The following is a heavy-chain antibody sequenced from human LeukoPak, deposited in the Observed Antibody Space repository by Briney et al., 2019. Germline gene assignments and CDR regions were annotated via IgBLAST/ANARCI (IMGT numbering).Heavy chain of an antibody. CDR3: ARMKSHDSSGTNWFDP. V-gene: IGHV1-8*03. CDR2: MNPNSGDT. Sequence: ASVKVSCKASGYTFSSYDINWVRQASGQGLEWMGWMNPNSGDTGYAQKFQGRVTITRNISISTAYMELSSLRSDDTAVYYCARMKSHDSSGTNWFDPWGQGTLVTVSS. J-gene: IGHJ5*02. CDR1: GYTFSSYD. D-gene: IGHD3-22*01.